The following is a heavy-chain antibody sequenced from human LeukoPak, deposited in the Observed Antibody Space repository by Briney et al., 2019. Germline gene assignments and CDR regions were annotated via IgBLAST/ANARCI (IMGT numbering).Heavy chain of an antibody. D-gene: IGHD3-10*01. V-gene: IGHV3-48*03. CDR1: GFTFSSYA. CDR2: ISSSGSTI. Sequence: PGRSLRLSCAASGFTFSSYAMHWVRQAPGKGLEWVSYISSSGSTIYYADSVKGRFTISRDNAKNSLHLQMNSLRAEDTAVYYCARDALSYYYGSGSLQNDAFDIWGQGTMVTVSS. J-gene: IGHJ3*02. CDR3: ARDALSYYYGSGSLQNDAFDI.